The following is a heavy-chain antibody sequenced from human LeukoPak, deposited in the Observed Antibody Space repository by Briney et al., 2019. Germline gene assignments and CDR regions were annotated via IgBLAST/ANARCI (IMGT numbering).Heavy chain of an antibody. CDR1: GFTFSNYA. CDR2: IRGSGGGT. D-gene: IGHD2-21*02. CDR3: VKARMPHCGTDCLES. J-gene: IGHJ4*02. V-gene: IGHV3-23*01. Sequence: GGSLRLSCAASGFTFSNYAMTWVRQAPGKGLEWVSVIRGSGGGTYYADSVKGRFTISRDNSKNTVYLQMNSLRAEDTAVYYCVKARMPHCGTDCLESWGQGTLVTVSS.